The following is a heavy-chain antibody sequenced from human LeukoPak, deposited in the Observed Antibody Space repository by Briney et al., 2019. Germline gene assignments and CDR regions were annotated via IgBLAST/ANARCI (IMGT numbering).Heavy chain of an antibody. J-gene: IGHJ5*02. CDR1: GGSFSGYY. D-gene: IGHD6-19*01. Sequence: SETLSLTCAVYGGSFSGYYWSWIRQPPGKGLEWIGEINHSGSTNYNPSLKSRVTISVDTSKNQFSLKLSSVTAADTAVYYCARIYSSGWSYNWFDPWGQGTLVTVSS. CDR3: ARIYSSGWSYNWFDP. V-gene: IGHV4-34*01. CDR2: INHSGST.